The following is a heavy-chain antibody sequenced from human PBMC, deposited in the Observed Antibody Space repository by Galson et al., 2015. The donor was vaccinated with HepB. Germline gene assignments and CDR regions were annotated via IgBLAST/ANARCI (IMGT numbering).Heavy chain of an antibody. D-gene: IGHD3-16*01. CDR2: INPNSGGT. CDR3: ARGAIMITFGAWVPREEFDY. Sequence: SVKVSCKASGYTFTGYYMHWVRQAPGQGLEWMGWINPNSGGTNYAQKFQGWVTMTRDTPISTAYMELSRLRSDDTAVYYCARGAIMITFGAWVPREEFDYWGQGTLVTVSS. V-gene: IGHV1-2*04. CDR1: GYTFTGYY. J-gene: IGHJ4*02.